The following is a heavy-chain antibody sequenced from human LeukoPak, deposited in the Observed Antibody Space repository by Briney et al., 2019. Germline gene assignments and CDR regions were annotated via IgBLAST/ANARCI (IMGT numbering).Heavy chain of an antibody. Sequence: GGSLRLSCAASGFTFSNYWMHWVRQASGKGLVWVTRINTDGSTTSYADSVEGRFTISRDNAKNTLYLQMNSLRAEDTAVYYCARVSTGKYYFDSWGQGTLVTVSS. CDR2: INTDGSTT. CDR1: GFTFSNYW. D-gene: IGHD2-8*02. J-gene: IGHJ4*02. CDR3: ARVSTGKYYFDS. V-gene: IGHV3-74*01.